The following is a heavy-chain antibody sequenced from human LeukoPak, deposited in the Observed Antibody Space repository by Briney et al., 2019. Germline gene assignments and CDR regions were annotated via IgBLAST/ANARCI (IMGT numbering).Heavy chain of an antibody. CDR2: ISGSGGST. V-gene: IGHV3-23*01. Sequence: GGSLRLSCAASGFTFSSYAMSWVRQAPGKGLEWVSAISGSGGSTYYADSVKGRFTISRGDAKSSLYLQMSSLRADDTAVYFCVRGRLDWGQGTLVTVSS. CDR3: VRGRLD. J-gene: IGHJ4*02. CDR1: GFTFSSYA. D-gene: IGHD3-9*01.